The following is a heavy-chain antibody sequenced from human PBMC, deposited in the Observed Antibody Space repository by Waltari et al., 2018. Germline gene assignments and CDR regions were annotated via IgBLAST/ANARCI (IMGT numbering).Heavy chain of an antibody. D-gene: IGHD1-26*01. CDR3: ARRYSGSLYYFDY. CDR2: IYYSGST. J-gene: IGHJ4*02. CDR1: GGSISSHY. Sequence: QVQLQESGPGLVKPSETLSLTCTVSGGSISSHYWSWIRQPPGKGLEWIGYIYYSGSTNDNPSRKSRVTISVDTAKNQFSLKLSSVTAADTAVYYCARRYSGSLYYFDYWGQGTLVTVSS. V-gene: IGHV4-59*11.